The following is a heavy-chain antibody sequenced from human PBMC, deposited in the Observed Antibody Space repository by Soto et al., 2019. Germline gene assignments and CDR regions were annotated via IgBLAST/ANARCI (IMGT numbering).Heavy chain of an antibody. Sequence: PGGSLRLSCAASGFSITNYDMNWVRQAPGRGLEWVSYISHSGTTIYYADSVKGRFTIFRDNAKNQFSLQLNSVTPEDTAVYYCARFGSGWWFDYWGQGTLVTVSS. CDR2: ISHSGTTI. V-gene: IGHV3-48*01. CDR3: ARFGSGWWFDY. D-gene: IGHD6-19*01. J-gene: IGHJ4*02. CDR1: GFSITNYD.